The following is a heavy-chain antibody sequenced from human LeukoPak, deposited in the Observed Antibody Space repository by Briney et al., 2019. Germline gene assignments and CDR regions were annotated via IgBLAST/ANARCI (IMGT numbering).Heavy chain of an antibody. CDR2: ISHDGGNA. J-gene: IGHJ4*02. D-gene: IGHD1-1*01. CDR1: GFSFSGFG. Sequence: GGSLRLSCSPSGFSFSGFGVHWVRQAPGKGLEWVALISHDGGNAEYVESVTGRFTISRDNSKNMVYLEMTSLRSDDTAVYYCARGTLELDYWGLGTLVIVSS. CDR3: ARGTLELDY. V-gene: IGHV3-30*03.